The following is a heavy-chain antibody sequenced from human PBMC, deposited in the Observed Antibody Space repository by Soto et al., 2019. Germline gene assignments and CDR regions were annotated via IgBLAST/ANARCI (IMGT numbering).Heavy chain of an antibody. CDR3: ARDRTLRFLEWPEGFDP. Sequence: PGGSLRLSCAASGFTFSSYSMNWVRQAPGKGLEWVSSISSSSSYIYYADSVKGRFTISRDNAKNSLYLQTNSLRAEDTAVYYCARDRTLRFLEWPEGFDPWGQGTLVTVSS. CDR1: GFTFSSYS. D-gene: IGHD3-3*01. J-gene: IGHJ5*02. V-gene: IGHV3-21*01. CDR2: ISSSSSYI.